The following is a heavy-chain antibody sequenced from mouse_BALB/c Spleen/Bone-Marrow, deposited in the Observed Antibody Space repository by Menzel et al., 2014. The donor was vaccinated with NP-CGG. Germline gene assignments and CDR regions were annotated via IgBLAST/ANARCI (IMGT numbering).Heavy chain of an antibody. J-gene: IGHJ4*01. CDR1: SYTFTSYW. CDR3: TYMGYYGSSYAMDY. Sequence: LQESGAELVKPGPSVKLSCKASSYTFTSYWMHWVKLRPGQGFEWIGVINPSNGGTNYNEKFKRKATLTVDKSSSTAYMQLSSLTSEDSAVYYCTYMGYYGSSYAMDYWGQGASVTVSS. D-gene: IGHD1-1*01. CDR2: INPSNGGT. V-gene: IGHV1S16*01.